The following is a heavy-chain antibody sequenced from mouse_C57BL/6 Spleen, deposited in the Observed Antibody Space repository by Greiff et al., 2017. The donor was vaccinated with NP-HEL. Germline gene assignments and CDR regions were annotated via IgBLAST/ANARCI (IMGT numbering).Heavy chain of an antibody. J-gene: IGHJ1*03. CDR3: AREGNCGYFDV. D-gene: IGHD2-1*01. CDR1: GYTFTSYW. CDR2: IDPSDSET. V-gene: IGHV1-52*01. Sequence: QVQLKQPGAELVRPGSSVKLSCKASGYTFTSYWMHWVKQRPIQGLEWIGNIDPSDSETHYNQKFKDKATLTVDKSSSTAYMQLSSLTSEDSAVYYCAREGNCGYFDVWGTGTTVTVSS.